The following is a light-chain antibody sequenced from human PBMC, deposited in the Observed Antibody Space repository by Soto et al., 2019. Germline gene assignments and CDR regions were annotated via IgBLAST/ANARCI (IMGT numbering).Light chain of an antibody. V-gene: IGKV1-5*01. CDR3: QQYDVHPKT. CDR1: GNIKNW. J-gene: IGKJ1*01. CDR2: DAS. Sequence: DIQMTQSPSTLSASVGDRVTITCRASGNIKNWLAWYQQTAGKAPKVLISDASRLEAGVPSRFSGSGSGTDFTLTITSLQTDDFGTYYCQQYDVHPKTFGQGTKVDIK.